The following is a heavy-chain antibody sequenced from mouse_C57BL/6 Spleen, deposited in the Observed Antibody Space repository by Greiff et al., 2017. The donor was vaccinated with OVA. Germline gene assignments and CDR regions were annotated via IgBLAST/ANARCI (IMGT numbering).Heavy chain of an antibody. J-gene: IGHJ2*01. D-gene: IGHD2-2*01. CDR3: AREGNGYSFDY. CDR2: IHPNSGST. V-gene: IGHV1-64*01. Sequence: QVQLQQPGAELVKPGASVKLSCKASGYTFTSYWMHWVKQRPGQGLEWIGMIHPNSGSTNYNEKFKSKATLTVDKSSSPAYMQLCSLTSEDSAGYYCAREGNGYSFDYWGQGTTLTVSS. CDR1: GYTFTSYW.